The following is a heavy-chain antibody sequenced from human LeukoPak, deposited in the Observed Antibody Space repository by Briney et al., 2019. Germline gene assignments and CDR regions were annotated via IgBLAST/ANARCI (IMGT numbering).Heavy chain of an antibody. CDR2: INPNSGGT. J-gene: IGHJ5*02. D-gene: IGHD6-13*01. CDR1: GYTFTGYY. Sequence: ASVKVSCKASGYTFTGYYMHWVRQAPGQGLEWMGWINPNSGGTNYAQKFQGRVTMTRDTSISTAYMELSRLRSDDTAVYYCASGQAAAGRYNWFDPWGQGTLVTVSS. V-gene: IGHV1-2*02. CDR3: ASGQAAAGRYNWFDP.